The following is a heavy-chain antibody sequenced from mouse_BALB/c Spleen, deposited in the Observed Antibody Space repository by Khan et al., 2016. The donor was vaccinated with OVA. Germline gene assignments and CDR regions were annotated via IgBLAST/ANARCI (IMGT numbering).Heavy chain of an antibody. D-gene: IGHD2-4*01. CDR1: GYSITSEYA. J-gene: IGHJ3*01. Sequence: EVQLQESGPGLVKPSQSLSLTCTTTGYSITSEYAWNWIRQFPGNKLEWMGYINYSGNTRFNPSLKSRTSITPDTSKNQFFLQLNSVTTEDTATYYGARKDYYDDDRFPYWGQGTLVTVSA. V-gene: IGHV3-2*02. CDR2: INYSGNT. CDR3: ARKDYYDDDRFPY.